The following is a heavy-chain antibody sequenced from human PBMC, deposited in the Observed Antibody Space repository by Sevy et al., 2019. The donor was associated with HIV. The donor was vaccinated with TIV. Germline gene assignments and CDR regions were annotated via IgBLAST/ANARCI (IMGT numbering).Heavy chain of an antibody. D-gene: IGHD3-22*01. V-gene: IGHV1-2*02. J-gene: IGHJ4*02. CDR2: INPKTGGT. CDR3: ARMGDYFDTSGYYPLKY. Sequence: ASVKVSCKASGYTFTGYYVHWRRQAPGQGLEWMGWINPKTGGTYFAKKFQDRVTMTTGTSITTAYLELSGLRFDDTAVYYCARMGDYFDTSGYYPLKYWGQGTLVTVSS. CDR1: GYTFTGYY.